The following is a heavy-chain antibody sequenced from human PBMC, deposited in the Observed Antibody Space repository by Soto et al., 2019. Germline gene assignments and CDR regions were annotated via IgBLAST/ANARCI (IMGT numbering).Heavy chain of an antibody. CDR3: AKAMGVVTAFWGGGVLDR. J-gene: IGHJ3*01. D-gene: IGHD2-21*02. Sequence: QVQLVESGGGVVQPGRSLRLSCAASGFTFSSYGMHWVRQAPGKGLEWVAVISYDGSNKYCADSVKGRFTISRDNSKNRLYLKMNSLRAEARAVYYGAKAMGVVTAFWGGGVLDRGGQGTLVTFSS. CDR1: GFTFSSYG. V-gene: IGHV3-30*18. CDR2: ISYDGSNK.